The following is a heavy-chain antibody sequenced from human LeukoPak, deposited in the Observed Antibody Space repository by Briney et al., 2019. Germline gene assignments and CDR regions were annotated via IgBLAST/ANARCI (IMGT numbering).Heavy chain of an antibody. V-gene: IGHV4-59*08. J-gene: IGHJ6*02. CDR2: IYYSGST. D-gene: IGHD2-2*02. CDR1: GGSISSYY. Sequence: SETLSLTCTVSGGSISSYYWSWIRQPPGKGLEWIGYIYYSGSTNYNPSLKSRVTISVDTSKNQFSLRLSSVTAADTAVYYCARHSLVVPAAISGYYGMDVWGQGTTVTVSS. CDR3: ARHSLVVPAAISGYYGMDV.